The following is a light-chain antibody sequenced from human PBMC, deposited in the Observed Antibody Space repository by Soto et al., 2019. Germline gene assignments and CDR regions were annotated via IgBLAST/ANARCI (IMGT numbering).Light chain of an antibody. CDR1: QNVSSSY. Sequence: EIVLTQSPGTLSLSPGGRATLSCRASQNVSSSYLAWYQQKPGQAPRLLIYDTSSRATGIPDRFSGSGSGTDITLTVSRLEPEDFAVYYCQQYGSSPRTFGQGTNLEIK. J-gene: IGKJ2*01. CDR3: QQYGSSPRT. CDR2: DTS. V-gene: IGKV3-20*01.